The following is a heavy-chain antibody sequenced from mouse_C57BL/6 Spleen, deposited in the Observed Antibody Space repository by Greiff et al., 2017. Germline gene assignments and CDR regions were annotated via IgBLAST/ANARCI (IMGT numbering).Heavy chain of an antibody. CDR2: IDPSDSET. CDR3: ARSDPYYAMDY. Sequence: VKLQQPGAEPVRPGSSVKLSCKASGYTFTSYWMHWVKQRPIQGLEWIGNIDPSDSETHYNQKFKDKATLTVDKSSSTAYMQLSSLTSEDSAVYDCARSDPYYAMDYWGQGTSVTVSS. J-gene: IGHJ4*01. CDR1: GYTFTSYW. V-gene: IGHV1-52*01.